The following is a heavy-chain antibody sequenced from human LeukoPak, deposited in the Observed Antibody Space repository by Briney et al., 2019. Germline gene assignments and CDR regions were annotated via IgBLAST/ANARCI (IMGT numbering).Heavy chain of an antibody. J-gene: IGHJ4*02. V-gene: IGHV4-31*03. CDR3: AGMGLTNYYGSGNSALDY. CDR1: GGSISSGSYS. CDR2: IYYSGST. D-gene: IGHD3-10*01. Sequence: SETLSLTCTVSGGSISSGSYSWSRVRQHTGTGMERIGNIYYSGSTYYNPTLKSRVTMSVDTSNNQFSLKLSSVTAADTAVYFCAGMGLTNYYGSGNSALDYWGQGTLVTVSS.